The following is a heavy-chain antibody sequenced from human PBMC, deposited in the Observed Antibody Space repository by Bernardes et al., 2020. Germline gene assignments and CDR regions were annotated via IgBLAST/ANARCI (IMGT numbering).Heavy chain of an antibody. CDR3: ARGATGTVPFAMDV. CDR1: GGSISTYY. CDR2: IYYSGTT. J-gene: IGHJ6*02. D-gene: IGHD1-26*01. Sequence: SEPLSLTCTVSGGSISTYYWSWVRQPPGKGLEWIGYIYYSGTTDYNPSLKSRVTISVDTSKKQFSLKMTSVSAADTAVYYCARGATGTVPFAMDVWGQGTTVTVSS. V-gene: IGHV4-59*01.